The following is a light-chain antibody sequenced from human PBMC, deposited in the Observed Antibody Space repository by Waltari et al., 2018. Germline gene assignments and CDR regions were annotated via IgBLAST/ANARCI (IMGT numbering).Light chain of an antibody. CDR2: YAS. CDR3: QQSVSTPWT. J-gene: IGKJ1*01. V-gene: IGKV1-39*01. CDR1: QSISSY. Sequence: DIQMTQSPSSLSASVGDRVTITCRASQSISSYLNWYQIKPGKAPKLLIYYASRLQSGVPSSFSGSGAGTDFTLTISSLQPDDFAIYHCQQSVSTPWTFGQGTNVEI.